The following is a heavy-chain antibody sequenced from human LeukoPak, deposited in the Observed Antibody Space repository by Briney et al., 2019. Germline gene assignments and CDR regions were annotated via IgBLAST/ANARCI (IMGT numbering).Heavy chain of an antibody. CDR3: ARVRYYYDSSGYPDY. CDR1: GYTFTGYY. D-gene: IGHD3-22*01. CDR2: INPNSGGT. Sequence: ASVKVSCKASGYTFTGYYMHWVRQAPGQGLEWMGWINPNSGGTNYAQKFQGRVTMTRDTSISTAYMELGRLRSDDTAVYYCARVRYYYDSSGYPDYWGQGTLVTVSS. J-gene: IGHJ4*02. V-gene: IGHV1-2*02.